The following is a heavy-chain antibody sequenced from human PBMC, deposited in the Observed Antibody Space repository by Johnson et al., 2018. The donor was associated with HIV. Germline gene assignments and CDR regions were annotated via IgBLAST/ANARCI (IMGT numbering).Heavy chain of an antibody. CDR2: VSYETTNK. D-gene: IGHD4-11*01. Sequence: QVQLVESGGGVVQAGRSLRLSCAASGFSFSSYALHWVRQAPGKGLEWVAVVSYETTNKHYADSVKGRFTISRDNSKNTLYLQMNSLRAEDTAVYYCAREGNYAAFDIWGQGTMVTVSS. CDR3: AREGNYAAFDI. V-gene: IGHV3-30*14. J-gene: IGHJ3*02. CDR1: GFSFSSYA.